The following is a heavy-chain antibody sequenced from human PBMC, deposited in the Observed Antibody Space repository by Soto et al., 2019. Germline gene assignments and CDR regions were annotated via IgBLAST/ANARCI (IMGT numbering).Heavy chain of an antibody. V-gene: IGHV3-30*18. CDR1: GFTFSSYG. D-gene: IGHD2-15*01. CDR2: ISYDGSNK. J-gene: IGHJ6*02. CDR3: AKDGRAATGHYYYGMDV. Sequence: LRLSCAASGFTFSSYGMHWVRQAPVKGLEWVAVISYDGSNKYYADSVKGRFTISRDNSKNTLYLQMNSLRAEDTAVYYCAKDGRAATGHYYYGMDVWGQGTTVTVYS.